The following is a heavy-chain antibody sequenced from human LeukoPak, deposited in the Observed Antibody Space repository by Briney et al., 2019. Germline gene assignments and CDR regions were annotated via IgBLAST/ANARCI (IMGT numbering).Heavy chain of an antibody. D-gene: IGHD6-19*01. J-gene: IGHJ4*02. CDR2: FDPEDGET. Sequence: ASVKVSCKVSGYTLTELPMHWVRQAPGKGLEWMGGFDPEDGETIYAQKFQGRVTITADKSTSTAYMELSSLRSEDTAVYYCARVGSSGWYYFDYWGQGTLVTVSS. CDR3: ARVGSSGWYYFDY. CDR1: GYTLTELP. V-gene: IGHV1-24*01.